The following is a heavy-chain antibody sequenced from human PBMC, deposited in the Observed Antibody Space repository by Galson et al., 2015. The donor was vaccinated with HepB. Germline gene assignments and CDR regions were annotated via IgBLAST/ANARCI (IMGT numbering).Heavy chain of an antibody. Sequence: SLRLSCAASGFTFSSYGMHWVRQAPGKGLEWVAVIWYDGSNKYYADSVKGRFTISRDNSKNTLYLQMNSLRAEDTAVYYCARDRANYYGMDVWGQGTTVTVSS. CDR3: ARDRANYYGMDV. CDR1: GFTFSSYG. CDR2: IWYDGSNK. V-gene: IGHV3-33*01. D-gene: IGHD3-10*01. J-gene: IGHJ6*02.